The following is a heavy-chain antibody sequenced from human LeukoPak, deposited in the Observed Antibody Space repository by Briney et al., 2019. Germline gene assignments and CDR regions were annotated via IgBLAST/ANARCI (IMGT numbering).Heavy chain of an antibody. V-gene: IGHV3-74*01. CDR2: INSDGSST. J-gene: IGHJ3*02. CDR3: ARPKSALDAFDI. Sequence: GGSLRLSCAASGFTFSSYWMHWVRQAAGKGLVWVSRINSDGSSTSYADSVKGRFTISRDNAKNTLYLQMNSLRAEDTAVYSCARPKSALDAFDIWGHGTMVTVSS. CDR1: GFTFSSYW.